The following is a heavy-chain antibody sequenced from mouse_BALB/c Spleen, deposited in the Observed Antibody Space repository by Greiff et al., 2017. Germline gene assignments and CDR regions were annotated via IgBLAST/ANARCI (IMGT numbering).Heavy chain of an antibody. J-gene: IGHJ4*01. V-gene: IGHV14-3*02. CDR3: ALEDYAMDY. Sequence: EVNVVESGAELVKPGASVKLSCTASGFNIKDTYMHWVKQRPEQGLEWIGRIDPANGNTKYDPKFQGKATITADTSSNTAYLQLSSLTSEDTAVYYCALEDYAMDYWGQGTSVTVSS. CDR2: IDPANGNT. CDR1: GFNIKDTY.